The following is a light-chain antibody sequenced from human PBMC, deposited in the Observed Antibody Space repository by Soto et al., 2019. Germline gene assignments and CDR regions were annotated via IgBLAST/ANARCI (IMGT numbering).Light chain of an antibody. CDR3: QQYNSYSRS. V-gene: IGKV1-5*03. CDR2: KAS. J-gene: IGKJ1*01. Sequence: DIQMTQSPSTLSASVGDRVTITCRASQSISSWLAWYQQKPGKAPKLLIYKASNLKSGVPSRFSGSGSGTEFTLTISSLQPDDFATYYCQQYNSYSRSFGQGTKGEIK. CDR1: QSISSW.